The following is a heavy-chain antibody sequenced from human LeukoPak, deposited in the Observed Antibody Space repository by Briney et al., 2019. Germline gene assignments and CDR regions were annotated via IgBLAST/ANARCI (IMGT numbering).Heavy chain of an antibody. Sequence: GGSLRLSCAASGFTFSSYWMSWVRQAPGKGLEWVANIKQDGSEKYYVDSVKGRFTISRDNAKNTLYLQMNSLRAEDTAVYYCAKVWYFSSGWSPFDYWGQGTLVTVSS. CDR3: AKVWYFSSGWSPFDY. CDR1: GFTFSSYW. D-gene: IGHD6-19*01. V-gene: IGHV3-7*03. CDR2: IKQDGSEK. J-gene: IGHJ4*02.